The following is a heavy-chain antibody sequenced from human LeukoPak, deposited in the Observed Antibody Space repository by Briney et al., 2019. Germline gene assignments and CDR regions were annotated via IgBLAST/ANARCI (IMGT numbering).Heavy chain of an antibody. D-gene: IGHD3-22*01. V-gene: IGHV5-51*01. J-gene: IGHJ4*02. CDR1: GYSFTNYW. Sequence: GESLKISCKGSGYSFTNYWIGWVRQMPGTGLEWMGIIYPGDSDTRYSPSFQGQVTISADKSISTAYLQWSSLKASDTAMYYRARLSYDSSGSHDYWGQGTLVTVSS. CDR3: ARLSYDSSGSHDY. CDR2: IYPGDSDT.